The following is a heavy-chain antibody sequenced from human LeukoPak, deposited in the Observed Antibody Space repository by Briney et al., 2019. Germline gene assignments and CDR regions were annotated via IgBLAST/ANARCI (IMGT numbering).Heavy chain of an antibody. Sequence: ASVKISCKASGYTFTGYYMHWVRQAPGQGLEWMGWINPNSGGTNYAQKFQGRVTMTRDTSISTAYMELSRLRSDDTAVYYCARTIFWSGYPYFDYWGQGTLVTVSS. CDR2: INPNSGGT. J-gene: IGHJ4*02. CDR3: ARTIFWSGYPYFDY. D-gene: IGHD3-3*01. V-gene: IGHV1-2*02. CDR1: GYTFTGYY.